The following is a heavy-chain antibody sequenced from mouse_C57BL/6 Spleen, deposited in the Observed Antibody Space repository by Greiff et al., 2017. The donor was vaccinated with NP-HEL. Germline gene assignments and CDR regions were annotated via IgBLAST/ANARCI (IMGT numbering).Heavy chain of an antibody. V-gene: IGHV1-59*01. D-gene: IGHD4-1*02. CDR1: GYTFTSYW. CDR3: ARELPNWDYFDY. CDR2: IDPSDSYT. J-gene: IGHJ2*01. Sequence: QVHVKQSGAELVRPGTSVKLSCKASGYTFTSYWMHWVKQRPGQGLEWIGVIDPSDSYTNYNQKFKGKATLTVDTSSSTAYMQLSSLTSEDSAVYYCARELPNWDYFDYWGQGTTLTVSS.